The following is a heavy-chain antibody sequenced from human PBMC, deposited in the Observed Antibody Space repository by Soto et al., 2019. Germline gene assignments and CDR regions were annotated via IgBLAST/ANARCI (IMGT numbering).Heavy chain of an antibody. CDR2: INHLETT. Sequence: SETLSLTCTVSGASITFGGYPWSWIRQTPGKGLEWIGYINHLETTFYNPSFESRLTLSIDRAKNQFSLKLHSMSAADRAVYFCARGGGSDSFDYWGQGILVTSPQ. CDR1: GASITFGGYP. D-gene: IGHD1-26*01. CDR3: ARGGGSDSFDY. V-gene: IGHV4-30-2*01. J-gene: IGHJ4*02.